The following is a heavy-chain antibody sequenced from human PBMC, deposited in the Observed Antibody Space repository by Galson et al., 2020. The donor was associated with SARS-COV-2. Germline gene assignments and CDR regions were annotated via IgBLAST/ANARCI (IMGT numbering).Heavy chain of an antibody. CDR1: GGSMKNAY. CDR2: IFYTGIT. V-gene: IGHV4-59*08. D-gene: IGHD1-1*01. CDR3: VRQMWAWKLDY. J-gene: IGHJ4*02. Sequence: SETLSLTCNVSGGSMKNAYWAWLRQPPRKGLEWIGYIFYTGITFYNPAHKSRLTISADMSKSQFSLRLTSVTAADTAVYYCVRQMWAWKLDYWGQGMLVTVSS.